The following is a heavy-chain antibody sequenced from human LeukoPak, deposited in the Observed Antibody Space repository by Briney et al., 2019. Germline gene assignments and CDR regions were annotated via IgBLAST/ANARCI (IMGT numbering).Heavy chain of an antibody. J-gene: IGHJ3*02. Sequence: TGGSLRLSCAASGFTFSTYGMDWVRQAPGKGLEWVALIWFDGDNKYYADSVKGRFTISRDNSKNTLYLQMNSLRAEDTAVYYCAKESDRDGYGLDAFDIWGQGTMVTVSS. CDR1: GFTFSTYG. CDR2: IWFDGDNK. CDR3: AKESDRDGYGLDAFDI. V-gene: IGHV3-33*06. D-gene: IGHD5-24*01.